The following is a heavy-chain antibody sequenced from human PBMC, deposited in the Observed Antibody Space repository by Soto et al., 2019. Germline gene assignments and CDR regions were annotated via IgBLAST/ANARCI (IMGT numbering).Heavy chain of an antibody. CDR2: MNPNSGNT. CDR1: GYAFTSYD. Sequence: ASVKVSCKASGYAFTSYDINWVLQATGQGLEWMGWMNPNSGNTGYAQKFQGRVTMTRNTSISTAYMELSSLRSEDTAVYYCARDCSGGSCFDYWGQGTLVTVSS. D-gene: IGHD2-15*01. CDR3: ARDCSGGSCFDY. V-gene: IGHV1-8*01. J-gene: IGHJ4*02.